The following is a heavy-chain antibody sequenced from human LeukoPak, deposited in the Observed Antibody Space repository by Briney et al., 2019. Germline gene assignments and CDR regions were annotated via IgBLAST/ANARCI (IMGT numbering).Heavy chain of an antibody. CDR2: IYYSGST. J-gene: IGHJ3*02. CDR3: ARDIIGYCSGGSCSPGAFDI. V-gene: IGHV4-59*01. Sequence: SETLSLTCTVSGGSIGSYYWSWIRQPPGKGLEWIGYIYYSGSTNYNPSLKSRVTISVDTSKNQFSLKLSSVTAADTAVYYCARDIIGYCSGGSCSPGAFDIWGQGTMVTVSS. D-gene: IGHD2-15*01. CDR1: GGSIGSYY.